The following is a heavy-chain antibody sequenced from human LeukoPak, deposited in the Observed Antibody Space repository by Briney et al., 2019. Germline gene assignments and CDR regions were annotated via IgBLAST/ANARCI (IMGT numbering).Heavy chain of an antibody. Sequence: ASVKVSCKASGYTFTSYDINWVRQATGQGVEWMGWMNPNSGNTGYAQKFQCRVTMTRNTSISTAYMELSSLRSEDTAVYYCAREAGNMVVTNTGAFDIWGQGTMVTVSS. CDR2: MNPNSGNT. CDR3: AREAGNMVVTNTGAFDI. CDR1: GYTFTSYD. J-gene: IGHJ3*02. V-gene: IGHV1-8*01. D-gene: IGHD4/OR15-4a*01.